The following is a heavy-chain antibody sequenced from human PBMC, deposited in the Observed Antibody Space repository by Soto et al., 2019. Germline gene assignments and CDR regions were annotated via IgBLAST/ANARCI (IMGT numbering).Heavy chain of an antibody. D-gene: IGHD1-1*01. J-gene: IGHJ4*02. Sequence: QVHLVQSGAEVKKPGASVKVSCKGSGYGFTTYGITWVRQAPGQGLEWMAWISAHNGNTNHAQKLQGRGTVTRDTSAITACMELRSLRSDATAVYYCARGRYGDYWGQGALVTVAS. CDR3: ARGRYGDY. CDR2: ISAHNGNT. V-gene: IGHV1-18*01. CDR1: GYGFTTYG.